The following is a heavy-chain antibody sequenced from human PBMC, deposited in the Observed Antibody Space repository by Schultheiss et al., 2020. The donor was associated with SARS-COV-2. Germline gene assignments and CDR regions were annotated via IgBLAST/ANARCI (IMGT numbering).Heavy chain of an antibody. Sequence: SETLSLTCAVSGYSISSGYYWGWIRQPPGKGLEWIGSIYHSGSTYYNPSLKSRVTISVDTSKNQFSLKLTSVTAADTAVYYCARSVGATRVDFWGQGTLVTVSS. D-gene: IGHD1-26*01. CDR1: GYSISSGYY. V-gene: IGHV4-38-2*01. J-gene: IGHJ4*02. CDR3: ARSVGATRVDF. CDR2: IYHSGST.